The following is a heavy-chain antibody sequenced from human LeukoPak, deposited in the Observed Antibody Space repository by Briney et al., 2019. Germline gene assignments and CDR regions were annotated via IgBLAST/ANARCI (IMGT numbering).Heavy chain of an antibody. V-gene: IGHV3-15*01. CDR2: IKSKTDGRTT. D-gene: IGHD3-22*01. J-gene: IGHJ4*02. CDR1: GFTFSNAW. CDR3: TTDPDFLITTIVDPPQLFDY. Sequence: GGSLRLSCAASGFTFSNAWMSWVRQAPGKGLEWVGRIKSKTDGRTTDYAAPVKGRFTISRDDSKNTLYLQMNSLKTEDTAVYYCTTDPDFLITTIVDPPQLFDYWGQGTLVTVSS.